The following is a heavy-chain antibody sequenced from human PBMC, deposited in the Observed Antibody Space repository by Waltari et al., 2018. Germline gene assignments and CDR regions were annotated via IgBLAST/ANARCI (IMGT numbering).Heavy chain of an antibody. CDR1: GGSISGNY. J-gene: IGHJ5*02. CDR3: ARPKWRTSWKMGEFDP. D-gene: IGHD2-2*01. V-gene: IGHV4-4*07. CDR2: IYSSGST. Sequence: QVQLQESGPGLVKPSETLSLTCIVSGGSISGNYWTWIRQPAGKGLEWLGRIYSSGSTNYNPSLKSRVAMSIDTSKNQFSLKLTSVTAADTAVYYCARPKWRTSWKMGEFDPWGQGTLVTVSS.